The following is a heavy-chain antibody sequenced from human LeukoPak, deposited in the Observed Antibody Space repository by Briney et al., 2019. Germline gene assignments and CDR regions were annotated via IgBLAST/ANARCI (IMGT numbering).Heavy chain of an antibody. CDR3: GNLDVSP. J-gene: IGHJ5*02. CDR1: GFTFSTHW. CDR2: IKQDGSEK. Sequence: GGSLRLSCAASGFTFSTHWMHWVRQAPGKGLEWVANIKQDGSEKYYVDSVKGRFTISRDNAKSSLYLQMNSLRAEDTAVYYCGNLDVSPWGQGTLVAVSS. V-gene: IGHV3-7*01. D-gene: IGHD5/OR15-5a*01.